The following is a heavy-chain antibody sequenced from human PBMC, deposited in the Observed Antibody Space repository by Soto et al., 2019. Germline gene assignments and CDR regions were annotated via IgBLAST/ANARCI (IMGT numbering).Heavy chain of an antibody. D-gene: IGHD6-6*01. Sequence: GGSLRLSCAASGFTFSSYSMNWVRQAPGKGLEWVSSISSSSSYIYYADSVKGRFTISRDNAKNSLYLQMNSLRAEDTAVYYCARDVGRLVVDWFDPWGQGTLVTVSS. CDR3: ARDVGRLVVDWFDP. J-gene: IGHJ5*02. V-gene: IGHV3-21*01. CDR2: ISSSSSYI. CDR1: GFTFSSYS.